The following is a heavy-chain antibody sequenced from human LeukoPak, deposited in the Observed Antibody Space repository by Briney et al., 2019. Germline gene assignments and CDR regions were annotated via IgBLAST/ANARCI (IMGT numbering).Heavy chain of an antibody. CDR2: IIPILGIA. J-gene: IGHJ6*02. Sequence: ASVKVSCKASGGTFSSYANSWVRQAPGQGLEWMGRIIPILGIATYAQKFQGRVTITADKSTSTAYMELSSLRSEDTAVYYCARDRGYSYGFSYYYGMDVWGQGTTVTVSS. CDR1: GGTFSSYA. CDR3: ARDRGYSYGFSYYYGMDV. D-gene: IGHD5-18*01. V-gene: IGHV1-69*04.